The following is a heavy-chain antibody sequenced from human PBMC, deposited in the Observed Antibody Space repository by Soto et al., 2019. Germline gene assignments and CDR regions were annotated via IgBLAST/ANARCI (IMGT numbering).Heavy chain of an antibody. V-gene: IGHV3-9*01. D-gene: IGHD6-13*01. CDR1: GFTFDDYA. Sequence: GGSLRLSCAASGFTFDDYAMHWVRQAPGKGLEWVSGISWNSGSIGYADSVKGRFTISRDNAKNSLYLQMNSLRAEDTALYYCAKDGRIAARYAGGYFDYWGQGT. J-gene: IGHJ4*02. CDR3: AKDGRIAARYAGGYFDY. CDR2: ISWNSGSI.